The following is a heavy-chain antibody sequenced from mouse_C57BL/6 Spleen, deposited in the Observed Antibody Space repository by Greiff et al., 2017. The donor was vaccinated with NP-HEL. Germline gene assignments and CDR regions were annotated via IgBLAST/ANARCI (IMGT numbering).Heavy chain of an antibody. CDR2: IYPGDGDT. V-gene: IGHV1-82*01. J-gene: IGHJ4*01. CDR3: ARERAAQATYYAMDY. Sequence: QVQLKESGPELVKPGASVKISCKASGYAFSSSWMNWVKQRPGKGLEWIGRIYPGDGDTNYNGKFKGKATLTADKSSSTAYMQLSSLTSEDSAVYFCARERAAQATYYAMDYWGQGTSVTVSS. D-gene: IGHD3-2*02. CDR1: GYAFSSSW.